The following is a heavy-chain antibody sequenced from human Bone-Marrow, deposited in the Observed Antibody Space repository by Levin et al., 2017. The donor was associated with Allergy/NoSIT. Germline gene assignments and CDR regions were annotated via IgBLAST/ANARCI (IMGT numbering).Heavy chain of an antibody. Sequence: ASVKVSCKASGYTFTGYYIHWVRQAPGQGLEWMGWINTNSGGTKYAQKFQGRVTMTRDTSISTAYMELNRLRSDDTAVYYCARDAEPIAAAGTFGNYWGQGTLVTVSS. CDR1: GYTFTGYY. CDR3: ARDAEPIAAAGTFGNY. J-gene: IGHJ4*02. CDR2: INTNSGGT. D-gene: IGHD6-13*01. V-gene: IGHV1-2*02.